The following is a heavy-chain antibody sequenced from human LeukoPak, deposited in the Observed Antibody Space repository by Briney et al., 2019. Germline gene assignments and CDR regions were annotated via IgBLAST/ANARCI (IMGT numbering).Heavy chain of an antibody. V-gene: IGHV1-69*13. Sequence: SVKVSCKASGGTFSSYAISWVRQAPGQGLEWMGGIIPIFGTANYAQKFQGRVTITADESTSAAYMELSSLRSEDTAVYYCSDDSSGYSDYWGQGTLVTVSS. CDR3: SDDSSGYSDY. CDR2: IIPIFGTA. D-gene: IGHD3-22*01. CDR1: GGTFSSYA. J-gene: IGHJ4*02.